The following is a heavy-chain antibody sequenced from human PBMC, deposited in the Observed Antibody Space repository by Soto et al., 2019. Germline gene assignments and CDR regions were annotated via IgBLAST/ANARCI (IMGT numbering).Heavy chain of an antibody. CDR1: GFTFSSYA. CDR2: ISYDGSNK. V-gene: IGHV3-30-3*01. J-gene: IGHJ6*02. CDR3: ARESQNYYYDGMDV. Sequence: QVQLVESGGGVVQPGRSLRLSCAASGFTFSSYAMHWVRQAPGKGLEWVAVISYDGSNKYYADSVKGRFTISRDNSKNTLYLQMNSLRAEDTAVYYCARESQNYYYDGMDVWGQGPTVTVSS.